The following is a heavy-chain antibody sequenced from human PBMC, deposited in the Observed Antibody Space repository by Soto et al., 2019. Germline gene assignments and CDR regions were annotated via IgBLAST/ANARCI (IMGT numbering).Heavy chain of an antibody. CDR1: GYTFTTYG. D-gene: IGHD1-26*01. Sequence: ASVKVSCKASGYTFTTYGISWVRQAPGQGLEWMGWISTYNGNTNYAQKLQGRVTMTTDTSTSTAYMELRSLRSDDTAVYYCASSAYSGNFDYWGQGTLVTVS. CDR3: ASSAYSGNFDY. J-gene: IGHJ4*02. CDR2: ISTYNGNT. V-gene: IGHV1-18*01.